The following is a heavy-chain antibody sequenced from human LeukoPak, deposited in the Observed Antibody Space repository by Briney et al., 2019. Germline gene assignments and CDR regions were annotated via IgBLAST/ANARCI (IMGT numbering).Heavy chain of an antibody. D-gene: IGHD6-19*01. J-gene: IGHJ6*03. CDR2: MNPNSGNT. V-gene: IGHV1-8*03. CDR1: GYTFTSYD. Sequence: ASVKVSCKASGYTFTSYDINWVRQATGQGLEWMGWMNPNSGNTGYAQKFQGRVTITRNTSISTAYMELSSLRSEGTAVYYCARGPVSYSSGRGYYYYMDVWGKGTTVTVSS. CDR3: ARGPVSYSSGRGYYYYMDV.